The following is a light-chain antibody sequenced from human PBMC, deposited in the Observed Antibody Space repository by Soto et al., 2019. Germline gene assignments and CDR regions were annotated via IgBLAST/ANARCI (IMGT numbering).Light chain of an antibody. CDR1: SSDVGGYNY. J-gene: IGLJ2*01. CDR2: EVT. Sequence: QSALTQPPSASGSLGQSVTISCTGTSSDVGGYNYVSWHQQHPGKAPKVMIYEVTKRPPGVPDRFSGSKSGNTASLTVSGLQAEDEADYYCSSFAGGGNPVLLGVGTKLPS. V-gene: IGLV2-8*01. CDR3: SSFAGGGNPVL.